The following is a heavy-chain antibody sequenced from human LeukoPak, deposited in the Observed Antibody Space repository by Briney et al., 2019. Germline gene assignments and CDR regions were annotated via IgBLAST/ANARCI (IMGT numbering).Heavy chain of an antibody. CDR3: ASAYYDFWSGYYIYDP. V-gene: IGHV4-34*01. CDR1: GGSFSGYY. D-gene: IGHD3-3*01. CDR2: INHSGST. Sequence: PSETLSLTCAVYGGSFSGYYWSWIRQPPGKGLEWIGEINHSGSTNYNPSLKSRVTISVDTSKNQFSLKLSSVTAADTAVYYCASAYYDFWSGYYIYDPWGQGTLVTVSS. J-gene: IGHJ5*02.